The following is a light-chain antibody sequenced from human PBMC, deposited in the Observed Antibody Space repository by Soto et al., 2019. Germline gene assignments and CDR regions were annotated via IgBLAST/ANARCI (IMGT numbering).Light chain of an antibody. CDR1: QSLLHNNGYNY. CDR3: MQALQTPWT. J-gene: IGKJ1*01. CDR2: LGS. Sequence: DIVMTQSPLSLPVTPGEPASISCRSSQSLLHNNGYNYLDWYLQEPGQSPQLLIYLGSNRASGVPDRFSGSGSGTDFTLKISRVEAEDVGVYYCMQALQTPWTFGQGTKVEFK. V-gene: IGKV2-28*01.